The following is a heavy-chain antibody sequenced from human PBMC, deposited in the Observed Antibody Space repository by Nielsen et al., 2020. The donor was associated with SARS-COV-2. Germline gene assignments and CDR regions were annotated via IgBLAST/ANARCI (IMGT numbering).Heavy chain of an antibody. CDR2: IKQDGSEK. CDR3: ARDGGSSSWYQKNNWFDP. Sequence: GESLKISCAASGFTFSSYWMSWVRQAPGKGLEWVANIKQDGSEKYYVDSVKGRFTISRDNAKNSLYLQMNNLRAEDTAVYYCARDGGSSSWYQKNNWFDPWGQGTLVTVSS. V-gene: IGHV3-7*03. D-gene: IGHD6-13*01. CDR1: GFTFSSYW. J-gene: IGHJ5*02.